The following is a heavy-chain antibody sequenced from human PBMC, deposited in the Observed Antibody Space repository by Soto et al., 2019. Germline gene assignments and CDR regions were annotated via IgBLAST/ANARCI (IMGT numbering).Heavy chain of an antibody. CDR3: AKEGGLSGSYYISSSYYFDY. J-gene: IGHJ4*02. Sequence: QVQLVESGGGVVQPGRSLRLSCAASGFTFSSYGMHWVRQAPGKGLEWVAIISYDGSNTYYADSVKGRFTISRDNSTYTLYLQMNSLRAEDTSVYYCAKEGGLSGSYYISSSYYFDYWGPGTLVTVSS. V-gene: IGHV3-30*18. CDR1: GFTFSSYG. D-gene: IGHD1-26*01. CDR2: ISYDGSNT.